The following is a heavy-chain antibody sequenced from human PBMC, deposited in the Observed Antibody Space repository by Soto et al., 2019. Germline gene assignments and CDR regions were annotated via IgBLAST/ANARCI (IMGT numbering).Heavy chain of an antibody. V-gene: IGHV3-23*01. CDR3: AKDRGGRAIFGVLIIDGMDV. D-gene: IGHD3-3*01. J-gene: IGHJ6*02. Sequence: EVQLLESGGGLVQPGGSLRVSCAAYGFCFSSYAMNWVRQAPGKGLEWVSAISASGGSTYYAAAVEGRFTISRDNSRNTLYLQMNSLRAEDTAEYYCAKDRGGRAIFGVLIIDGMDVWGQGTTVTVSS. CDR2: ISASGGST. CDR1: GFCFSSYA.